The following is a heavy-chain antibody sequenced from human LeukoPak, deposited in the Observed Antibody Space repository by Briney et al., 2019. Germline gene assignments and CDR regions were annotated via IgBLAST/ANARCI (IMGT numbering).Heavy chain of an antibody. J-gene: IGHJ4*02. CDR2: IKSKTDGETT. CDR1: GFSFSNAW. Sequence: GGSLTLSCAGSGFSFSNAWISWVRQAPGKGVAWVGRIKSKTDGETTEYTAPVKGRFTISRDDSKNTLYLQMSSLKTEDTAVYYCNAMIMFGGVIVMAYWGQGTLVTVSS. CDR3: NAMIMFGGVIVMAY. D-gene: IGHD3-16*02. V-gene: IGHV3-15*01.